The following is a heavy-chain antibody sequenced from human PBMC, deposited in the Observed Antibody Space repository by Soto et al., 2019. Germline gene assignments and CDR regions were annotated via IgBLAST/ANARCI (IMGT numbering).Heavy chain of an antibody. D-gene: IGHD3-9*01. J-gene: IGHJ5*02. V-gene: IGHV3-7*01. CDR1: GFTFSSYW. CDR2: IKQDGSEK. Sequence: LRLSCAASGFTFSSYWMSWVRQAPGKGLEWVANIKQDGSEKYYVDSVKGRFTISRDNAKNSLYLQMNSLRADDTAVYYCARASFDWLLFLDPWGQGTLVTVSS. CDR3: ARASFDWLLFLDP.